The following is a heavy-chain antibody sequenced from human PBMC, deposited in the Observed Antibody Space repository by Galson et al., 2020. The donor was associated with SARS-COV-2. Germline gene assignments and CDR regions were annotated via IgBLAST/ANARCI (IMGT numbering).Heavy chain of an antibody. CDR3: ATDPTTVTPLASAGLDY. CDR1: GLTFRSYG. CDR2: ISYDGSTK. D-gene: IGHD4-17*01. V-gene: IGHV3-30*03. J-gene: IGHJ4*02. Sequence: GGSLRLSCAASGLTFRSYGIHWVRQAPGKGLEWVAVISYDGSTKYYADSVKGRFTISRDNSKNTLYLQMNNLRAEDTAVYYCATDPTTVTPLASAGLDYWGQGTLVTVSS.